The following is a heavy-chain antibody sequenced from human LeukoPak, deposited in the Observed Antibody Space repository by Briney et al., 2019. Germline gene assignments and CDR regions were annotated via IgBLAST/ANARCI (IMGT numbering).Heavy chain of an antibody. CDR3: AKAVADYYYDYMDV. D-gene: IGHD6-13*01. CDR1: GGSISSGGYY. J-gene: IGHJ6*03. V-gene: IGHV4-30-2*01. Sequence: SQTLSLTCTVSGGSISSGGYYWCWLRQPPGRGLGWVGYIYNSGSTYYNPSLKRRTTILVTRSNKQFSLKKTFVTAAAPAVYCCAKAVADYYYDYMDVWGKGTTVTVSS. CDR2: IYNSGST.